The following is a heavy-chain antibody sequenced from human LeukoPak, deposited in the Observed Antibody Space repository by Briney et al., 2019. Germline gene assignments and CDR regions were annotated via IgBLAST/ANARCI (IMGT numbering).Heavy chain of an antibody. V-gene: IGHV1-69*04. Sequence: SVKVSCKASGGTFSSYAISWVRQAPGQGLEWMGRIIPILGIANYAQKFQGRVTITADKSTSTAYMELSSLRSEDTAVYYCARQYCSSTSCYDPRIDPWGQGTLVTVSS. D-gene: IGHD2-2*01. CDR1: GGTFSSYA. J-gene: IGHJ5*02. CDR2: IIPILGIA. CDR3: ARQYCSSTSCYDPRIDP.